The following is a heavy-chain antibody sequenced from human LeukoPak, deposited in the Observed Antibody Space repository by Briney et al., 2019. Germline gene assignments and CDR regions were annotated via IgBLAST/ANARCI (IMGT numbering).Heavy chain of an antibody. Sequence: GGSLRLSCAASGFTFSSYAMSWVRQAPVKGLEWVSAISGSGGSTYYADSVKGRFTISRDNSKNTLYLQMNSLRAEDTAVYYCAKDSCSSTSCYTPFDYWGQGTLVTVSS. J-gene: IGHJ4*02. CDR1: GFTFSSYA. D-gene: IGHD2-2*02. CDR2: ISGSGGST. V-gene: IGHV3-23*01. CDR3: AKDSCSSTSCYTPFDY.